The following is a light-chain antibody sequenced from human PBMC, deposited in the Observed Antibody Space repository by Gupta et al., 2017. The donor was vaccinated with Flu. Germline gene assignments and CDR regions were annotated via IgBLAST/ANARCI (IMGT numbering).Light chain of an antibody. J-gene: IGLJ2*01. Sequence: SYELTQPPSVSVSPGQTARITCSGDYLPKQYAYWYQQKSGQAPVLVIYEDNERPSGIPERFSGSSSGTVATLTISGAQLEDEADYFCYSSDRSGYHRGIFGGGTKLSVL. V-gene: IGLV3-10*01. CDR2: EDN. CDR1: YLPKQY. CDR3: YSSDRSGYHRGI.